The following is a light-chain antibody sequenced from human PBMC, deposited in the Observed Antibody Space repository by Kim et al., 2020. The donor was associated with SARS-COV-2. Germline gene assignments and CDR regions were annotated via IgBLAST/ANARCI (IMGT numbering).Light chain of an antibody. CDR1: KLGDKY. Sequence: SYELTQPPSVSVSPGQTASITCPGDKLGDKYACWYQQKPGQSPVLVIYQDSKRPSGIPERFYGSNSGNTATLTISGTQAMDEADYYCQAWDSSTEVFGGGTQLTVL. CDR2: QDS. J-gene: IGLJ3*02. CDR3: QAWDSSTEV. V-gene: IGLV3-1*01.